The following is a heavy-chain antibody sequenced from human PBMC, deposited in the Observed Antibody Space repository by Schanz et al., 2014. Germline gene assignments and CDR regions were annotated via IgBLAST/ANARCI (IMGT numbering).Heavy chain of an antibody. J-gene: IGHJ3*02. CDR3: ARKMKLGVYGGKGHDALEI. CDR2: INSVGSNT. D-gene: IGHD4-17*01. Sequence: EVQLVQSGGGLVQPGGSLRLSCAASGFTFSSHWMHWVRQDPGKGLVWVARINSVGSNTDYADSVTGRFTISRDNAKNTLYLQMNTLRAEDTAVYYCARKMKLGVYGGKGHDALEIWGQGTMVNVAS. V-gene: IGHV3-74*01. CDR1: GFTFSSHW.